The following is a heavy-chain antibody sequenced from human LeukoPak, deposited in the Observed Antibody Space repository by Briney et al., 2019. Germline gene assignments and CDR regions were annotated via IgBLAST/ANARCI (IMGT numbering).Heavy chain of an antibody. V-gene: IGHV3-48*03. CDR1: GFTFSSYE. J-gene: IGHJ4*02. Sequence: GGSLRLSCAASGFTFSSYEMNWVRQAPGKGLEWVSYISSSGSTIYYADSVKGRFTISRDNSKNTLYLQMNSLRAEDTAVYYCAKGITMIVVVIDLDYWGQGTLVTVSS. D-gene: IGHD3-22*01. CDR2: ISSSGSTI. CDR3: AKGITMIVVVIDLDY.